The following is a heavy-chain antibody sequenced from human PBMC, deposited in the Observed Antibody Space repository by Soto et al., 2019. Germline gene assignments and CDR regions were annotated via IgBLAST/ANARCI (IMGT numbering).Heavy chain of an antibody. D-gene: IGHD3-22*01. V-gene: IGHV3-7*05. CDR2: IKQDGSEK. J-gene: IGHJ4*02. CDR3: ASYFYYDSSGYYLRY. CDR1: GFTFSRYW. Sequence: GGSLRLSCAASGFTFSRYWMSWVRQAPGKGLEWVANIKQDGSEKYYVDSVKGRFTISRDNAKNSLYLQMNSLRAEDTAVYYCASYFYYDSSGYYLRYWGQGTLVTVSS.